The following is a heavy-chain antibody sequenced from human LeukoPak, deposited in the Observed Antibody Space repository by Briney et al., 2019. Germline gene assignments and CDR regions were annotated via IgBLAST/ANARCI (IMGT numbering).Heavy chain of an antibody. Sequence: PSETLSLTCAVSGYSISSGYYWGWIRQPPGKGLEWIGSIYHSGSTYYNPSLKSRVTISVDTSKNQFSLKLSSVTAADTAVYYCARRYDYGDLNWFDPWGQGTLVTVSS. D-gene: IGHD4-17*01. CDR2: IYHSGST. J-gene: IGHJ5*02. CDR1: GYSISSGYY. V-gene: IGHV4-38-2*01. CDR3: ARRYDYGDLNWFDP.